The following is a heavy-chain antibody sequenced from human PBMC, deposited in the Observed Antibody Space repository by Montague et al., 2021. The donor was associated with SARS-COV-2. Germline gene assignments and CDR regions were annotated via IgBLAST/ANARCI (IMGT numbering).Heavy chain of an antibody. D-gene: IGHD3-22*01. Sequence: SETLSLTCAVYGGSFSDYYWTWIRQPPGKGLEWLGEVNHSGRINYNPSLKSRITISVDTSKNQSSLRLSPVTAADTAVYYCERGRVDTTMIVVVFTGAAHSFDAWGQETLVSVSS. J-gene: IGHJ4*02. CDR1: GGSFSDYY. CDR3: ERGRVDTTMIVVVFTGAAHSFDA. CDR2: VNHSGRI. V-gene: IGHV4-34*01.